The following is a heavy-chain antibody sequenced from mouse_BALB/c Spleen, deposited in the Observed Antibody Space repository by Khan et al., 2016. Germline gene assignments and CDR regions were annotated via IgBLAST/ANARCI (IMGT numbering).Heavy chain of an antibody. CDR1: GYSITSDYA. Sequence: EVQLQESGPGLVKPSQSLSLTCTVTGYSITSDYAWNWIRQFPGNKLEWMGYISYSGSTSYNPSLKSRISITRDTSKNQFFLQLNSVTTEDTATYYCASGYYYGKVYFDYWGQGTPLTVSS. CDR2: ISYSGST. CDR3: ASGYYYGKVYFDY. V-gene: IGHV3-2*02. D-gene: IGHD1-1*01. J-gene: IGHJ2*01.